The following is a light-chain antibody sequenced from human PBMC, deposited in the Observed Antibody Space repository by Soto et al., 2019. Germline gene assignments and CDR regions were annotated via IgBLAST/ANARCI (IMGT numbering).Light chain of an antibody. V-gene: IGLV2-14*01. Sequence: QSALTQPASVPGSRGQSITISCTGTSSDVGGYNYVSWYQQHPDKAPKLMIYEVTNRPSGVSNRFSGSKSANTASLTISGLQADDEADYYCSSYTRRNTWVFGGGTKLTVL. J-gene: IGLJ3*02. CDR3: SSYTRRNTWV. CDR1: SSDVGGYNY. CDR2: EVT.